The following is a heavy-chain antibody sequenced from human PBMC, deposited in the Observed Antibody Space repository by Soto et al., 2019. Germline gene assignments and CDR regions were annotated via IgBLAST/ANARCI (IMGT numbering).Heavy chain of an antibody. D-gene: IGHD5-12*01. J-gene: IGHJ5*02. CDR3: ASLGYNIYNWFDP. Sequence: PSETLSLTCTVSGGSISSSSYYWGWIRQPPGKGLEWIGSIYYSGSTYYNPSLKSRVTISVDTSKNQFSLKLSSVTAADTAVYYCASLGYNIYNWFDPWGQGTLVTVS. V-gene: IGHV4-39*01. CDR2: IYYSGST. CDR1: GGSISSSSYY.